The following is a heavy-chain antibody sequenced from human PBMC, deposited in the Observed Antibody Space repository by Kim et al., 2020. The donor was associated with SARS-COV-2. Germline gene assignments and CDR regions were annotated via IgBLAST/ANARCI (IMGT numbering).Heavy chain of an antibody. Sequence: SETLSLTCVVSGASISSSSCWSWVRQPPGKGLEWIGEVDHSGTTSYNVSLKSRVTISVDKSKNQFSLRLNSVSAAYTAVYYCARGVSSAWTLRAWFDPWGQGTLVTLSP. V-gene: IGHV4-4*02. J-gene: IGHJ5*02. CDR3: ARGVSSAWTLRAWFDP. D-gene: IGHD3-22*01. CDR2: VDHSGTT. CDR1: GASISSSSC.